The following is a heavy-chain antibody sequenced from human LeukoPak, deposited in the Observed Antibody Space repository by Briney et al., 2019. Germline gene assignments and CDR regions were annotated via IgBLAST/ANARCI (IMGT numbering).Heavy chain of an antibody. V-gene: IGHV3-30*02. CDR2: IRYDGSNK. J-gene: IGHJ4*02. Sequence: GGSLRLSCAASGFTFSDWGMHWVRQPPGKGLEWVSFIRYDGSNKYYADSVKGRFSISRDNSKNTLYLEMNSLRPEDTAVYYCARDGNFRVPGEDWGQGALVTVSS. CDR1: GFTFSDWG. D-gene: IGHD3-10*01. CDR3: ARDGNFRVPGED.